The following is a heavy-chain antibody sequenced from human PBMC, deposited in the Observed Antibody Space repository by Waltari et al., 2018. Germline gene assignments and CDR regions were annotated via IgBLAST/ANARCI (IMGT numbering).Heavy chain of an antibody. CDR1: GGSISRSY. Sequence: VQLQESGPGLVKPSATLSLTCTVSGGSISRSYWSWIRQPAGKGLEWIGRIYTSGSTNYNPSLKSRVTMSVDTSKNQFSLKLSSVTAADTAVYYCARDSYYYGSGSEKGFDYWGQGTLVTVSS. CDR2: IYTSGST. D-gene: IGHD3-10*01. J-gene: IGHJ4*02. CDR3: ARDSYYYGSGSEKGFDY. V-gene: IGHV4-4*07.